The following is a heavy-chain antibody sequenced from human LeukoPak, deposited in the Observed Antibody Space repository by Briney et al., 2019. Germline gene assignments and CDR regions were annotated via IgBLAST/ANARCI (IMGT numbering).Heavy chain of an antibody. J-gene: IGHJ6*02. D-gene: IGHD5-24*01. CDR1: GGSITSY. CDR3: ARDFRGNYGSRGMDV. CDR2: IYYSGST. V-gene: IGHV4-59*01. Sequence: SETLSLTCTVSGGSITSYWSWIRQPPGKGLEWIGYIYYSGSTNYNPSLKSRVTMSIDTSTNQFSLKLSSVTAADTAVYYCARDFRGNYGSRGMDVWGQGTTVTVSS.